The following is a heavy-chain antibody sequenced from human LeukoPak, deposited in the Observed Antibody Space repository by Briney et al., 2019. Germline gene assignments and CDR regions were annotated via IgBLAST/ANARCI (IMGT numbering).Heavy chain of an antibody. CDR1: GFTFSSYS. CDR2: ISSSSSYI. CDR3: AKDIRSSGWYGYFDY. Sequence: NPGGSLRLSCAASGFTFSSYSMNWVRQAPGKGLEWVSSISSSSSYIYYADSVKGRFTISRDNAKNSLYLQMNSLRAEDTAVYYCAKDIRSSGWYGYFDYWGQGTLVTVSS. D-gene: IGHD6-19*01. V-gene: IGHV3-21*01. J-gene: IGHJ4*02.